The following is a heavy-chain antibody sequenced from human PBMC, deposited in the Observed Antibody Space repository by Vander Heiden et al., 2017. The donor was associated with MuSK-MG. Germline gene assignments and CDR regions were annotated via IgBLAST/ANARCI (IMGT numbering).Heavy chain of an antibody. J-gene: IGHJ6*03. V-gene: IGHV4-61*02. CDR3: VRGRGFGELHYYYYMDV. CDR2: IHTSGNT. Sequence: QVQLQESGPGLVKPSQTLSLTCSVSGGSIRSGSYYWNWIRQPAAGKGLQWIGRIHTSGNTNYSPSLKSRVTISLDISKSQFSLQLSSVTAADTAVYYCVRGRGFGELHYYYYMDVWGQGTTVTVSS. CDR1: GGSIRSGSYY. D-gene: IGHD3-10*01.